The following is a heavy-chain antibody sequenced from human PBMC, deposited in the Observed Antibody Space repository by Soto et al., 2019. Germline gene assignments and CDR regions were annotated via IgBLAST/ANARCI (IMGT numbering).Heavy chain of an antibody. CDR2: IIPIFGTA. Sequence: QVQLVQSGAAVKKPGSSVKVSCKASGGTFSSYAISWVRQAPGQGLEWMGGIIPIFGTANYAQKFQGRVTITADESTSTAYMELSSLRSEDTAVYYCARSGYSYGYGYYYGMDVWGQGTTVTVSS. V-gene: IGHV1-69*12. CDR3: ARSGYSYGYGYYYGMDV. J-gene: IGHJ6*02. D-gene: IGHD5-18*01. CDR1: GGTFSSYA.